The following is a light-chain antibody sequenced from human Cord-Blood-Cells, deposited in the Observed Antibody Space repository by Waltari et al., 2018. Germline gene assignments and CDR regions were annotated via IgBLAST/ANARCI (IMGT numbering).Light chain of an antibody. V-gene: IGLV2-11*01. CDR1: SSDVGGYNY. CDR3: CSYAGSYTWV. Sequence: QSALTQPRSVSGSPGQSVTISCTGTSSDVGGYNYVSWYQQHPGKAPKLMIYDVSKRPSWVPYRFSGSKFGNTAALTISGLQAEDEADDYCCSYAGSYTWVFGGGTKLTVL. CDR2: DVS. J-gene: IGLJ3*02.